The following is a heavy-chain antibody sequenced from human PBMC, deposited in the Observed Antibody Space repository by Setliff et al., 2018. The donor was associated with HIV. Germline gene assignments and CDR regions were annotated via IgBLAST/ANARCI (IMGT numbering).Heavy chain of an antibody. CDR3: ARGPSSTHWSPGYFQH. J-gene: IGHJ1*01. CDR1: GFTFSSYS. V-gene: IGHV3-21*04. D-gene: IGHD2-8*02. CDR2: ISSSSTYI. Sequence: LRLSCTASGFTFSSYSMSWVRQAPGKGLEWVSSISSSSTYIDYADSVKGRFTISRDNAKNSLYLQMNSLRAEDTAVYYCARGPSSTHWSPGYFQHWGQGTPVTVSS.